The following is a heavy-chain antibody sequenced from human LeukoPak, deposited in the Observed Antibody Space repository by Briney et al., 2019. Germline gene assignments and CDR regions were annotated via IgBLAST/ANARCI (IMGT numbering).Heavy chain of an antibody. D-gene: IGHD3-16*01. J-gene: IGHJ4*02. CDR1: GGTFSSYT. CDR2: IIPILGIA. CDR3: ARGHGVDFDY. V-gene: IGHV1-69*02. Sequence: SVKVSCKASGGTFSSYTISWVRQAPGQGLEWMGRIIPILGIANYAQKFQGRVTITADKPTSTAYMELSSLRSEDTAVYYCARGHGVDFDYWGQGTLVTVSS.